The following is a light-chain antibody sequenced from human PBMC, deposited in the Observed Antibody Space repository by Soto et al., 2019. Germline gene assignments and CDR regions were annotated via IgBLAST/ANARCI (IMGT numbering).Light chain of an antibody. CDR1: SSNIGRNS. Sequence: QSVLTQAPSVSGTPGQRVTITCSGSSSNIGRNSVNWYQHFPGTAPKLLTHGNNHRPSGVPDRFSGSKSGTSASLAISGLQPEDEADYCCAAWDDSLNEYVFGDGTKVTVL. CDR3: AAWDDSLNEYV. CDR2: GNN. V-gene: IGLV1-44*01. J-gene: IGLJ1*01.